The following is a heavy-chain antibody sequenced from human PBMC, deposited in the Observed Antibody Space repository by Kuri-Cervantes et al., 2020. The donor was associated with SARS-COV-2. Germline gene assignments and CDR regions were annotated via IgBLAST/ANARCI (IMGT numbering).Heavy chain of an antibody. CDR2: INPDGSYT. V-gene: IGHV3-74*01. Sequence: LTCAASGFTFSGHWIHWVRQAPGKGLVWVSRINPDGSYTNNADSVKGRFTLSRDNAKNMLFLQMNSLRAEDTAVYYCVRDGYHWNFDYWGQGTLVTVSS. CDR1: GFTFSGHW. D-gene: IGHD1-20*01. J-gene: IGHJ4*02. CDR3: VRDGYHWNFDY.